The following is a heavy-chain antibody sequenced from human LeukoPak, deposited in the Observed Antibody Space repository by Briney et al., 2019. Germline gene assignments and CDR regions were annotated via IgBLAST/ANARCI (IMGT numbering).Heavy chain of an antibody. D-gene: IGHD4-17*01. Sequence: GGSLRLSCAAYGFTFTNAWMSWVRQAPGKGLEWVGCIKSKTDGGTTDYAAPVKGRFTILRDDSKNTLYLQMNSLKTEDTAVYYCTTDIYGDYDGNYFDYWGQGTLVTVSS. CDR3: TTDIYGDYDGNYFDY. CDR1: GFTFTNAW. V-gene: IGHV3-15*01. J-gene: IGHJ4*02. CDR2: IKSKTDGGTT.